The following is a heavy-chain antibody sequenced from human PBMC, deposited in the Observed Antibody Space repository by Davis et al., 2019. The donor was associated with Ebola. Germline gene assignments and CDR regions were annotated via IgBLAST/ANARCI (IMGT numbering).Heavy chain of an antibody. CDR1: GGSVSSTNYY. CDR3: AREIVVVPAGRGGFDY. J-gene: IGHJ4*02. D-gene: IGHD2-2*01. V-gene: IGHV4-39*07. Sequence: MPGGSLRLSCTVSGGSVSSTNYYWGWIRQPPGRGLEWIASTYYSGSTYYNPSLKSRLTISVDTSKNQFSLKLSSVTAADTAVYYCAREIVVVPAGRGGFDYWGQGTLVTVSS. CDR2: TYYSGST.